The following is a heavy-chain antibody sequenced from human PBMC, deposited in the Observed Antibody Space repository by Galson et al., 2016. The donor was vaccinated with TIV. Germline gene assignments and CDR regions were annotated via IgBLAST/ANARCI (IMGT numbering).Heavy chain of an antibody. CDR2: IACDGSDK. CDR1: GFGFSDYA. J-gene: IGHJ6*02. V-gene: IGHV3-30-3*01. Sequence: SLRLSCAAFGFGFSDYAIHWVRQAPGKGLEWVAFIACDGSDKYYADSVKGRFTISRDNSKNTLYLQMNRLRVEDTAVYYCGRERASGGTTYYYGLGVWGQGTTVIVSS. D-gene: IGHD2/OR15-2a*01. CDR3: GRERASGGTTYYYGLGV.